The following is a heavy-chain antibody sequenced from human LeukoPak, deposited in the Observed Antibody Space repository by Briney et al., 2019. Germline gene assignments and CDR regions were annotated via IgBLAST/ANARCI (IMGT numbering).Heavy chain of an antibody. CDR1: GYTFTSYG. CDR3: ARDAHYYDSSQDY. D-gene: IGHD3-22*01. CDR2: ISTYNGNT. J-gene: IGHJ4*02. Sequence: GASVKVSFKASGYTFTSYGISWVRQAPGQGVEWMGWISTYNGNTNYAQKLQGRVTMTTDTSTSTAYMELRSLRSDDTAVYYCARDAHYYDSSQDYWGQGTLVTVSS. V-gene: IGHV1-18*01.